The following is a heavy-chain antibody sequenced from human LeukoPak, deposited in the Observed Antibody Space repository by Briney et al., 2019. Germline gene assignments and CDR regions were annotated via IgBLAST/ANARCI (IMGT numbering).Heavy chain of an antibody. V-gene: IGHV1-69*13. CDR1: GGTFSSYA. CDR3: ARDFDSSGGFDP. CDR2: IIPIFGTA. Sequence: GASVKVSCKASGGTFSSYAISWVRQAPGQGLEWMGGIIPIFGTANYAQKFQGRVTITADESTSTAYMELSSLRSEDTAVYYCARDFDSSGGFDPWGQGTLVTVSS. J-gene: IGHJ5*02. D-gene: IGHD3-22*01.